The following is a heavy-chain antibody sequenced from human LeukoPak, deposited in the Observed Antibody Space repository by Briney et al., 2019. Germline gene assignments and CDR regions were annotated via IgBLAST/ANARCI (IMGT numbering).Heavy chain of an antibody. J-gene: IGHJ4*02. D-gene: IGHD1-26*01. CDR1: GFTFSSYW. V-gene: IGHV3-74*01. CDR3: ARGEHGLPDAGY. Sequence: PGGSLRLSCAASGFTFSSYWMHWVRQAPGKGLVWVSRINSDGSSTSYADSVKGRFTISRDNAKNTLYLQMNSLRAEDTAVYYCARGEHGLPDAGYWGQGTLVTVSS. CDR2: INSDGSST.